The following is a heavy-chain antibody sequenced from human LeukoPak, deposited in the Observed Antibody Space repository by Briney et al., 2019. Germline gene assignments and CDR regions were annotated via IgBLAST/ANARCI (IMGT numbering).Heavy chain of an antibody. CDR3: ARGGSDSSGWYRIKLSDFDY. CDR1: GGSISSYY. D-gene: IGHD6-19*01. V-gene: IGHV4-4*07. Sequence: SETLSLTCTVSGGSISSYYWSWIRQPAGKGLEWIGRIYTSGSTNYNPSLKSRVTMSVDTSKNQFSLKLSSVTAADTAVYCCARGGSDSSGWYRIKLSDFDYWGQGTLVTVSS. CDR2: IYTSGST. J-gene: IGHJ4*02.